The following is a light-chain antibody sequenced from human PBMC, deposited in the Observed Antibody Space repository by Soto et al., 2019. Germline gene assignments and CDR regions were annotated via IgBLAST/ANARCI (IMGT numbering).Light chain of an antibody. V-gene: IGKV1-5*03. CDR2: KAS. CDR3: LQYETYWT. Sequence: DMQMTQSPSTLSASIGDRVTITCRASQTISDWLAWHQQKPGKAPKLLIYKASSLESGVPSRFSGSGSGTEFTLTISSLQPDDVATYYCLQYETYWTFGQGTKVDIK. J-gene: IGKJ1*01. CDR1: QTISDW.